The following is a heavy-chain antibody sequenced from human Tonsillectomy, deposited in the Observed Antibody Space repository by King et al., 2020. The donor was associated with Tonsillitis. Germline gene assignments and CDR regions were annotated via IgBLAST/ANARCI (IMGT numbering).Heavy chain of an antibody. CDR2: IYLSGST. D-gene: IGHD6-13*01. CDR1: GGSISSGGYF. Sequence: QLQESGPGLVKPSQTLSLTCTVSGGSISSGGYFWGWIRQHPGKGLQWIGYIYLSGSTYYNPSLKSRLSISVDTSKNQFSLKLTSVTAADTAVYYCARVPRGGSWYFDYWGHGTLVTVSS. V-gene: IGHV4-31*03. J-gene: IGHJ4*01. CDR3: ARVPRGGSWYFDY.